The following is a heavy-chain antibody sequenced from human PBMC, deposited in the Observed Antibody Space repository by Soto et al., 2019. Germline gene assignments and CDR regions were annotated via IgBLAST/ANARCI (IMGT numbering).Heavy chain of an antibody. CDR1: GYTFTSYG. D-gene: IGHD1-26*01. CDR2: ISAYNGNT. V-gene: IGHV1-18*01. CDR3: ARDRGSYALGY. Sequence: QVQLVQSGAEGKKPGASVKVSCKASGYTFTSYGITWVRQAPGQGLEWMGWISAYNGNTNYAQKLPRRVTMTTDTSTSPASRELRSLRSDDTAVYYCARDRGSYALGYWGQGTLATVSS. J-gene: IGHJ4*02.